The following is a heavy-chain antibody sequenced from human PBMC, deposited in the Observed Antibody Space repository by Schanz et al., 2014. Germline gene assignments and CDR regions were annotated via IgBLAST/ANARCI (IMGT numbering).Heavy chain of an antibody. D-gene: IGHD2-8*01. Sequence: EVQLVESGGGLVQPGGSLRLSCAASGFTFSDYYMSWVRQAPGKGLEWVSIIYSGGTTYYADSVKGRFTISRDNSKNTLYLQMNSLRAEDTAVYYCARGGCTNGLCYYYYGMDVWGQGTTVTVSS. CDR1: GFTFSDYY. CDR2: IYSGGTT. J-gene: IGHJ6*02. CDR3: ARGGCTNGLCYYYYGMDV. V-gene: IGHV3-66*01.